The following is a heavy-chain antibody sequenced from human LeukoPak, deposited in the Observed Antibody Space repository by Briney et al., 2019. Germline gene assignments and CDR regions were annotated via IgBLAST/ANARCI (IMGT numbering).Heavy chain of an antibody. CDR3: AKDRGIISDY. J-gene: IGHJ4*02. CDR2: ISGSGNST. D-gene: IGHD3-10*01. Sequence: GGSLRLSCAASGFTFSNYGMSWVRQAPGKGLEWVSSISGSGNSTYYADSVKGRFTISRDNSKNKLYLQMNSLRAEDTAVYYCAKDRGIISDYWGQGTLVTVCS. V-gene: IGHV3-23*01. CDR1: GFTFSNYG.